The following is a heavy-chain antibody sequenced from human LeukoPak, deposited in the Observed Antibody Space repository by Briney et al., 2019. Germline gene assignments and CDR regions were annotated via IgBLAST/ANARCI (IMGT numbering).Heavy chain of an antibody. V-gene: IGHV4-34*01. CDR3: ARGRRATVPIDY. J-gene: IGHJ4*02. Sequence: GSLRLSCAASGFTFSDYYMSWIRQAPGKGLEWIGEINHSGSTNYNPSLKSRVTISVDTSKNQFSLKLSSVTAADTAVYYCARGRRATVPIDYWAREPWSPSPQ. D-gene: IGHD4-11*01. CDR1: GFTFSDYY. CDR2: INHSGST.